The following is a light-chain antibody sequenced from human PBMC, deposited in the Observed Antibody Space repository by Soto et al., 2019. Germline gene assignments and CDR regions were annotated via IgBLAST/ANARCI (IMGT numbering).Light chain of an antibody. Sequence: VVMTQSPGTLSVSPGEGVTLSRRASQSVGNSLAWYQQKPGQAPRLLIFGASTRVTGIPARFSGSGSGTEFTLTITSLQSEDFAVYYCQQYNNWPEYTFGQGTKVDIK. J-gene: IGKJ2*01. CDR2: GAS. CDR3: QQYNNWPEYT. V-gene: IGKV3-15*01. CDR1: QSVGNS.